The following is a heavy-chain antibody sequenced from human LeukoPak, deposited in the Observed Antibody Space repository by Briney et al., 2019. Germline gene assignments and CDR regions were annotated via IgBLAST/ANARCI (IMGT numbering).Heavy chain of an antibody. J-gene: IGHJ5*02. CDR3: ARDPAYYYGSGSYFT. CDR1: GGSISRGSYY. CDR2: IYTSGNT. Sequence: SQTLSLTCTVSGGSISRGSYYWSWIRQPAGKALEWIGRIYTSGNTDYNPSLKSRVTISVDTSKNQFALKLSSVTAADTAVYYCARDPAYYYGSGSYFTWGQGTLVTVSS. D-gene: IGHD3-10*01. V-gene: IGHV4-61*02.